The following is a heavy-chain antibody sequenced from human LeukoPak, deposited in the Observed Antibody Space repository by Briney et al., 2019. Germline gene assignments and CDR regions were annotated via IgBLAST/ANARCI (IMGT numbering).Heavy chain of an antibody. CDR2: IYWDDDK. Sequence: SGPTLVNPTQTLTLTCTFSGFSLSTSGVAVGWIRQPPGKALEWLAIIYWDDDKRYSPSLKSRLSITKDTSKNQVVLTMTNMDPVDTATYYCAHSEDTALVHDAFDIWGQGTMVTVSS. J-gene: IGHJ3*02. V-gene: IGHV2-5*02. CDR1: GFSLSTSGVA. D-gene: IGHD5-18*01. CDR3: AHSEDTALVHDAFDI.